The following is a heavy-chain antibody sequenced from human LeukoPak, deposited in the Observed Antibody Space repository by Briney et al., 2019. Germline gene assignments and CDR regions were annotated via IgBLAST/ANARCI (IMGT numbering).Heavy chain of an antibody. J-gene: IGHJ5*01. CDR2: VPYEGTIK. CDR3: AREKFDS. CDR1: GFAFRNFA. V-gene: IGHV3-30*14. Sequence: GGSLRLSCAASGFAFRNFAMHWVRQAPGKGLEWVAVVPYEGTIKYYSDSAKGRFTISRDNSNSLISLQMNNLTTEDTAAYYCAREKFDSWGQGTLVIVSP.